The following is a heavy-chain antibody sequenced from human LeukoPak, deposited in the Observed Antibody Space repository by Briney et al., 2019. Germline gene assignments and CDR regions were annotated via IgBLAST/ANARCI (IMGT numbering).Heavy chain of an antibody. CDR2: ISYDGGNT. CDR3: AKEGTGIHFDY. J-gene: IGHJ4*02. CDR1: GFTFSSNA. D-gene: IGHD1-1*01. V-gene: IGHV3-30-3*01. Sequence: GGSLRLSCAAYGFTFSSNAIHWVRQGPGKGLEWVAEISYDGGNTYYADSVKGRFTISRDNSKNTLYLQMNSLRAEDTAVYYCAKEGTGIHFDYWGQGTLVTVSS.